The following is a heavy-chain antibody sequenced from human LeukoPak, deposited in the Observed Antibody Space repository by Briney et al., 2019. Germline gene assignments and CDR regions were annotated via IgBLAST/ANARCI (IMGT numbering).Heavy chain of an antibody. D-gene: IGHD6-13*01. CDR2: ISYDGSNK. CDR3: AKDRGQQLVPFDY. CDR1: GFTFSSYG. J-gene: IGHJ4*02. V-gene: IGHV3-30*18. Sequence: GGSLRLSCAPSGFTFSSYGMHWVRQAPGKGLEWVAVISYDGSNKYYADSVKGRFTISRDNSKNTLYLQMNSLRAEDTAVYYCAKDRGQQLVPFDYWGQGTLVTVSA.